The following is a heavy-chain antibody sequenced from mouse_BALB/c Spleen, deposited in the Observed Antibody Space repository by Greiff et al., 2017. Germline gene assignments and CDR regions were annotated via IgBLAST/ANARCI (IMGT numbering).Heavy chain of an antibody. J-gene: IGHJ3*01. Sequence: DVQLQESGGGLVQPGGSLKLSCAASGFTFSSYGMSWVRQTPDKRLELVATINSNGGSTYYPDSVKGRFTISRDNAKNTLYLQMSSLKSEDTAMYYCARGNYYGSSYGAWFAYWGQGTLVTVSA. V-gene: IGHV5-6-3*01. CDR2: INSNGGST. CDR1: GFTFSSYG. CDR3: ARGNYYGSSYGAWFAY. D-gene: IGHD1-1*01.